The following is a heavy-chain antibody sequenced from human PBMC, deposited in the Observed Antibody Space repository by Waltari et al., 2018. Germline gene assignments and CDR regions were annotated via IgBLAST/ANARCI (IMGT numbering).Heavy chain of an antibody. D-gene: IGHD2-2*01. CDR2: IYHSGST. CDR1: GYLISSGYY. V-gene: IGHV4-38-2*01. CDR3: ARSVVPAAMRGWYFDC. Sequence: QVQLQESGPGLVKPSATLSLTCAVSGYLISSGYYWGWIRQPPGKGLEWIGSIYHSGSTYYNTSLNSRVTISVDTSKNQFSLKLNSVTAADTAVYYCARSVVPAAMRGWYFDCWGKGTLVTVSS. J-gene: IGHJ4*02.